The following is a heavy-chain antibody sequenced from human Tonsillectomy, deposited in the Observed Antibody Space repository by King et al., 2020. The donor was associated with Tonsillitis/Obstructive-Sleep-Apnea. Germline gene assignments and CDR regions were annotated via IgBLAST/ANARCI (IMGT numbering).Heavy chain of an antibody. CDR2: INHSGST. V-gene: IGHV4-34*01. D-gene: IGHD6-6*01. Sequence: VQLQQWGAGLLRPSETLSLTCAVCGGSFSGYYWSWIRQPPGKGLEWIGEINHSGSTNCNPSLKSRVTISVDTSTNQFSLKLSSVTAADTAVYYCARGPLMGSSADYYYYYMDVWGKGTTVTVSS. J-gene: IGHJ6*03. CDR3: ARGPLMGSSADYYYYYMDV. CDR1: GGSFSGYY.